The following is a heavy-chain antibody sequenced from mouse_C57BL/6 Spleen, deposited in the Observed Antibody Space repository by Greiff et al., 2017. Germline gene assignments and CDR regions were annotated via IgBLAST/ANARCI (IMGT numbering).Heavy chain of an antibody. CDR2: ISNLAYSI. J-gene: IGHJ4*01. V-gene: IGHV5-15*01. CDR1: GFTFSDYG. CDR3: ARSDDPFYAMDY. D-gene: IGHD2-3*01. Sequence: EVMLVESGGGLVQPGGSLKLSCAASGFTFSDYGMAWVRQAPRQGPEWVAFISNLAYSIYYADTVTGRFTIARENAKNTLYLEMSSRRSEDTAMYYCARSDDPFYAMDYWGQGTSVTVSS.